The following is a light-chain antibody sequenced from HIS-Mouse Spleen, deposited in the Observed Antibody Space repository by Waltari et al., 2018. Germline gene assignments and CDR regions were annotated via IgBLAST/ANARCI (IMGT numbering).Light chain of an antibody. CDR1: ALPQKY. CDR2: EDS. V-gene: IGLV3-10*01. Sequence: SYELPPPPSVSVSPGQTARITCSGDALPQKYAYWYQQKSGQAPVLVIYEDSKRPSGIPERFSGSSSGTMATLTISGAQVEDEADYYCYSTDSSGNHRVFGGGTKLTVL. J-gene: IGLJ2*01. CDR3: YSTDSSGNHRV.